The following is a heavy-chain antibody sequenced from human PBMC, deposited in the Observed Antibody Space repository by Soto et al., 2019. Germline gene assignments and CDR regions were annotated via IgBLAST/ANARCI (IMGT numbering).Heavy chain of an antibody. CDR2: IYYSGST. CDR1: GGSISSYY. CDR3: ARVSGIYYYGMDV. V-gene: IGHV4-59*12. Sequence: ALEILSLTCTVSGGSISSYYWSWIRQPPGKGLEWIGYIYYSGSTNYNPSLKSRVTISVDTSKNQFSMKLSSVTAADTAVYYCARVSGIYYYGMDVWGQGTTVTVSS. D-gene: IGHD3-10*01. J-gene: IGHJ6*02.